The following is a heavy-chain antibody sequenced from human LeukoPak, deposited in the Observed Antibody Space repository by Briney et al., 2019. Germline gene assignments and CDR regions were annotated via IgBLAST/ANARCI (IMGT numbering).Heavy chain of an antibody. D-gene: IGHD6-6*01. CDR1: GGSISSYY. CDR2: IYYSGST. Sequence: SETLSLTCTVSGGSISSYYWSWIRQPPGKGLEWIGYIYYSGSTNYNPSLKSRVTISVDTSKNQFSLKLSSVTAADTAVYYCARAGSYSSSSYYYYYMDVWGKGTTVTVSS. J-gene: IGHJ6*03. V-gene: IGHV4-59*01. CDR3: ARAGSYSSSSYYYYYMDV.